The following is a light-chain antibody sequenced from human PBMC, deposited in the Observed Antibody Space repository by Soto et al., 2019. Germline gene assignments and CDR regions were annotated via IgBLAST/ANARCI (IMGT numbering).Light chain of an antibody. CDR3: SSFTSTNTWV. CDR1: SSDVGGHDY. Sequence: QSALTQVASVSGSPGQSITISCTATSSDVGGHDYVSWYLQHPGKAPKLLIYEAFNRPSGVSDRFSGSKSGSTASLTIPGLQAEDEGDYYCSSFTSTNTWVFGGGTKVTVL. J-gene: IGLJ3*02. CDR2: EAF. V-gene: IGLV2-14*01.